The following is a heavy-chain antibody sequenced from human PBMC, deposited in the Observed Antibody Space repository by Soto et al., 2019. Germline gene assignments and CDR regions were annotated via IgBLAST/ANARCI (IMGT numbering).Heavy chain of an antibody. D-gene: IGHD1-1*01. CDR3: ARDFNWASDY. J-gene: IGHJ4*02. CDR2: INAGNGNR. CDR1: GYPFTSYA. V-gene: IGHV1-3*01. Sequence: ASVKVSFKASGYPFTSYAMHLVRQAPGQRLEWMGWINAGNGNRKYSQRFQGRVTIASDTSASTGYMELSSLRSEDTAVYYCARDFNWASDYWGQGTMVTVSS.